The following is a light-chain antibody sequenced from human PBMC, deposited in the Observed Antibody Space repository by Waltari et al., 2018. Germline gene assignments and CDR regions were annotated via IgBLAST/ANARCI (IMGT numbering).Light chain of an antibody. Sequence: DIQMTQSPSTLSAFVGGRVTITCQASQSISGWLAWYQQKPGKAPNLLIYKASSLRSGVSSRFSGTGSGTEFTLTIDSVQPDDFATYYCQQYNDYPLTFGGGTRVEIK. CDR3: QQYNDYPLT. J-gene: IGKJ4*01. V-gene: IGKV1-5*03. CDR2: KAS. CDR1: QSISGW.